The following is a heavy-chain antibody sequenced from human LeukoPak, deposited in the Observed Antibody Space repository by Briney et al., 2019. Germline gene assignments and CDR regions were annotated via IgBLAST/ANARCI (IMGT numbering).Heavy chain of an antibody. V-gene: IGHV4-34*01. Sequence: PSETLSLTCAVYGGSFSGYYWSWIRQPPGKGLEWIGEINHSGSTNYNPSLKSRVTISVDTSKNQFSLKLSSVTAADTAVYYCARAQLWLPFDYWGQGTLVTVSS. J-gene: IGHJ4*02. CDR3: ARAQLWLPFDY. CDR1: GGSFSGYY. D-gene: IGHD5-18*01. CDR2: INHSGST.